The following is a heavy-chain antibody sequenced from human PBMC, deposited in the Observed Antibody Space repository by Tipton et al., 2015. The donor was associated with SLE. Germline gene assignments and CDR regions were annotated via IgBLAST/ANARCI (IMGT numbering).Heavy chain of an antibody. Sequence: GLVKPSETLSLTCTVSSGSISSSDYYWGWIRQPPGKGLEWIGNIYYRGYTYYSPSLKSRVTISVDTSKSHFSLKLTSVTAADTAVYYCARDRDYGDYVDWGQGKLVTVSS. D-gene: IGHD4-17*01. V-gene: IGHV4-39*07. CDR2: IYYRGYT. CDR3: ARDRDYGDYVD. CDR1: SGSISSSDYY. J-gene: IGHJ4*02.